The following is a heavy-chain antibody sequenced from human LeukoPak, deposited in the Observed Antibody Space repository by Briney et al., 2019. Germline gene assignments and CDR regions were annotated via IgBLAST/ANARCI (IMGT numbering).Heavy chain of an antibody. CDR3: ARGEMATNIDPPPFDY. J-gene: IGHJ4*02. V-gene: IGHV3-30-3*01. Sequence: GRSLRLSCAASGFTFSSYAMHWVRQAPGKGLEWVAVISYDGSNKYYADSVKGRFTISRDNSKNTLYLQMNSLRAEDTAVYYCARGEMATNIDPPPFDYRGQGTLVTVSS. CDR1: GFTFSSYA. D-gene: IGHD5-24*01. CDR2: ISYDGSNK.